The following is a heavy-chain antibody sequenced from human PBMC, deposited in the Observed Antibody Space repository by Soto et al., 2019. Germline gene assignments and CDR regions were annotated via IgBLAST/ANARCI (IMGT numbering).Heavy chain of an antibody. CDR1: GGSISSSSNY. CDR2: IYYSGST. Sequence: QLQLQESGPGLVKPSETLSLTCTVSGGSISSSSNYWGWIRQPPGKGLEWIGSIYYSGSTYYNPSLKSRVTISVDTSKNQFSLKLSSVTAADTAVYYCARRGGNNWYENYYHGMDVWGQGTTVTVSS. CDR3: ARRGGNNWYENYYHGMDV. V-gene: IGHV4-39*01. J-gene: IGHJ6*02. D-gene: IGHD1-1*01.